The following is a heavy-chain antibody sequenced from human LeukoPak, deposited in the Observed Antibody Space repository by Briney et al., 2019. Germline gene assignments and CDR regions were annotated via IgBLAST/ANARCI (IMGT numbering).Heavy chain of an antibody. D-gene: IGHD3-22*01. V-gene: IGHV3-23*01. J-gene: IGHJ4*02. CDR1: GFTFSSYA. CDR2: ISGSGGST. Sequence: GGSLRLSCAASGFTFSSYAMSWVRQAPGKGLEWVSAISGSGGSTYYADSVKGRFTISRDNSKNTLYLQMNSLRAEDTAVYYCAGQTYYYESSGYYPDYWGQGTLVSVSS. CDR3: AGQTYYYESSGYYPDY.